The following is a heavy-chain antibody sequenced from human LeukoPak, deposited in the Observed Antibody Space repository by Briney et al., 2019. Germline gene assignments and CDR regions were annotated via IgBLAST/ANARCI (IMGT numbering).Heavy chain of an antibody. D-gene: IGHD3-9*01. V-gene: IGHV1-69*13. Sequence: SVKVSCKASGGTFSSYAISWVRQAPGQGLEWMGGIIPIFGTANYAQKFQDRVTITADESTSTAYMELSSLRSEDTAVYYCARAYDILTGYYYWGQGTLVTVSS. CDR1: GGTFSSYA. J-gene: IGHJ4*02. CDR3: ARAYDILTGYYY. CDR2: IIPIFGTA.